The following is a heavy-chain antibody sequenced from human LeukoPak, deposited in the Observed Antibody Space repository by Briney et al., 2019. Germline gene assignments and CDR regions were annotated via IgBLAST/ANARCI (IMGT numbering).Heavy chain of an antibody. CDR1: GYTFTSYG. J-gene: IGHJ4*02. Sequence: ASVKVSCKASGYTFTSYGISWVRQAPGQGLEWMGWISAYNGNTNYAQKLQGRVTMATDTSTSTAYMELRSLRSDDTAVYYCARLYSSGWPLDYWGQGTLVTVSS. V-gene: IGHV1-18*01. CDR2: ISAYNGNT. D-gene: IGHD6-19*01. CDR3: ARLYSSGWPLDY.